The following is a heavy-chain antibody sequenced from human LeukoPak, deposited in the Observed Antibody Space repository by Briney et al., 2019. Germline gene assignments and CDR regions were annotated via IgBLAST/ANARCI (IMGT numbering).Heavy chain of an antibody. V-gene: IGHV4-31*03. D-gene: IGHD1-26*01. Sequence: SQTLSLTCTVSGGSISSGGYYWSWIRQHPGKGLEWIGYIYYSGSTNYNPSLKSRVTISVDTSKNQFSLKLSSVTAADTAVYYCARQWELNLPWFDPWGQGTLVTVSS. CDR2: IYYSGST. J-gene: IGHJ5*02. CDR3: ARQWELNLPWFDP. CDR1: GGSISSGGYY.